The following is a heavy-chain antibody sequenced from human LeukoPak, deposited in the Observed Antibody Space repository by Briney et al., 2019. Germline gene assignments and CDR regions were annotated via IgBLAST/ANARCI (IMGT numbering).Heavy chain of an antibody. CDR3: ARRPYYDFWSGYFFYYYYYYMDV. CDR1: GFTFSSNW. D-gene: IGHD3-3*01. CDR2: IKQDGSEK. J-gene: IGHJ6*03. Sequence: GGSLRLSCAASGFTFSSNWMSWVRQAPGKGLEWVANIKQDGSEKYYVDSVKGRFTISRDNAKNSLYLQMNSLRAEDTAVYYCARRPYYDFWSGYFFYYYYYYMDVWGQGTTVTVSS. V-gene: IGHV3-7*01.